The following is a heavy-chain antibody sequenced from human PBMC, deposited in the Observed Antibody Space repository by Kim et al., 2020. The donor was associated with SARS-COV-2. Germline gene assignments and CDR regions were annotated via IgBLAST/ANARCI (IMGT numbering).Heavy chain of an antibody. J-gene: IGHJ5*02. D-gene: IGHD6-19*01. Sequence: STNYNPSLQSRVTISVDTSKNQFSLKLSSVTAADTAVYYCARATAVAGAAWGQGTLVTVSS. CDR3: ARATAVAGAA. CDR2: ST. V-gene: IGHV4-34*01.